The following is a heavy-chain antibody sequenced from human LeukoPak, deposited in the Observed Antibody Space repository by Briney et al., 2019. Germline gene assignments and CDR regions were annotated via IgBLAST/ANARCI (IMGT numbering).Heavy chain of an antibody. V-gene: IGHV3-15*01. CDR2: IQSKTDGGTT. CDR1: GFTFSNTW. Sequence: GGSLRLSCAASGFTFSNTWMNWVRQAPGKGLEWVGRIQSKTDGGTTEYAAPVKGRFPISRDDSKTTLYLQMNSLKPEDTAAYYCATLTVRGVINIWGQGTLVTVSS. CDR3: ATLTVRGVINI. J-gene: IGHJ4*02. D-gene: IGHD3-10*01.